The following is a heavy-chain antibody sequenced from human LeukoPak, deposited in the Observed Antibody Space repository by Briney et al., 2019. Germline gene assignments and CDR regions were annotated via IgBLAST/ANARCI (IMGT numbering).Heavy chain of an antibody. J-gene: IGHJ5*02. V-gene: IGHV4-59*08. CDR1: GGSISSYY. Sequence: PSETLSLTCTVSGGSISSYYWSWIRQPPGKGLEWIGYIYYSGSTNYNPSLKSRVTISVDTSKNQFSLKLSSVTAADTAVYYCARHSMGYFDWSKETNWFDPWGQGTLVTVSS. CDR2: IYYSGST. CDR3: ARHSMGYFDWSKETNWFDP. D-gene: IGHD3-9*01.